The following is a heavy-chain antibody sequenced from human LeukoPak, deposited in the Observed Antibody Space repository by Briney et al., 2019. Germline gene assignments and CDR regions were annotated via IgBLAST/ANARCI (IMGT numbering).Heavy chain of an antibody. J-gene: IGHJ4*02. Sequence: GGSLRLSCAASGFTFRRYAIGCVRQAPGKGLEWVLAISGSGTSTYYADSVKGRFTISRDNSKNTLYLQMNSLRAEDTAVYYCEGTYYYDSSDDYWGQGTLVTVSS. CDR1: GFTFRRYA. D-gene: IGHD3-22*01. CDR2: ISGSGTST. CDR3: EGTYYYDSSDDY. V-gene: IGHV3-23*01.